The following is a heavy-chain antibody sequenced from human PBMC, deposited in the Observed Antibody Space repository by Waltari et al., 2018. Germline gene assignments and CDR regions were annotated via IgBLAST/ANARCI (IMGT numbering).Heavy chain of an antibody. J-gene: IGHJ4*02. V-gene: IGHV3-30-3*01. CDR3: ATTSSGSYAFDY. D-gene: IGHD1-26*01. Sequence: QVQLVESGGGVVQPGRSLRLSCAASGFTFSSSAIHLVRQAPGKGLEWVAVISYDGSNKYYADSVKGRFTISRDNSKNTLYLQMNSLRAEDTAVYYCATTSSGSYAFDYWGQGTLVTVSS. CDR1: GFTFSSSA. CDR2: ISYDGSNK.